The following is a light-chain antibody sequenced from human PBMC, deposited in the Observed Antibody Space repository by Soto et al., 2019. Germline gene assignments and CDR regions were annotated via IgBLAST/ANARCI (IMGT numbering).Light chain of an antibody. J-gene: IGLJ3*02. V-gene: IGLV3-1*01. Sequence: SYELTQPPSVSVSPGQTASITCSGDKLGGKYVCWYQQKPGQSPLLVIYQDTQRPSGIPELFSGSNSGNTATLTISGTQAMDEAYYYCQTWDRTTVVFGGGTKLTVL. CDR3: QTWDRTTVV. CDR1: KLGGKY. CDR2: QDT.